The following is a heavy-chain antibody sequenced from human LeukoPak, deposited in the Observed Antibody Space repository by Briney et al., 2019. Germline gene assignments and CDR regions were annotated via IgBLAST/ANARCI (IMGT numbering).Heavy chain of an antibody. CDR1: GGTFSSYA. CDR2: ISAYNGNT. V-gene: IGHV1-18*01. Sequence: ASVKVSCKASGGTFSSYAISWVRQAPGQGLEWMGWISAYNGNTNYAQKLQGRVTMTTDTSTSTAYMELRSLRSDDTAVYYCARGRDSSGYPQGNWFDPWGQGTLVTVSS. J-gene: IGHJ5*02. CDR3: ARGRDSSGYPQGNWFDP. D-gene: IGHD3-22*01.